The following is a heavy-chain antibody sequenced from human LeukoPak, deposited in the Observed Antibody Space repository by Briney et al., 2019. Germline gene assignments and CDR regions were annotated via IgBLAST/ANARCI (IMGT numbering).Heavy chain of an antibody. Sequence: GGSLRLSCAASGFTFSSYGMHWVRQAPGKGLEWVAIISYDGSNKYYADSVKGRFTISRDNSKNTLYVQMNSLRAEDTAVYFCAKEYISGRWYFDYWGQGTLVTVSS. V-gene: IGHV3-30*18. CDR1: GFTFSSYG. D-gene: IGHD6-19*01. CDR2: ISYDGSNK. J-gene: IGHJ4*02. CDR3: AKEYISGRWYFDY.